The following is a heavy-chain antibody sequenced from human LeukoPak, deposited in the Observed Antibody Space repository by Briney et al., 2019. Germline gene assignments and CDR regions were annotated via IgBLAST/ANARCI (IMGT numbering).Heavy chain of an antibody. CDR3: ARGVGSSSSLSWFDP. Sequence: SETLSLTCAVYGGSFSGYYWSWIRQPPGKGLEWIGEINHSGSTNYNPSLKSRVTISVDTSKNQFSLKLSSVTAADTAVYYCARGVGSSSSLSWFDPWGQGTLVTVSS. CDR2: INHSGST. CDR1: GGSFSGYY. D-gene: IGHD6-6*01. J-gene: IGHJ5*02. V-gene: IGHV4-34*01.